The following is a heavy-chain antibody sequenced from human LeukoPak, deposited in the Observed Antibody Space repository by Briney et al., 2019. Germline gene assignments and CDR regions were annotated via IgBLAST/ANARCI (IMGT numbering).Heavy chain of an antibody. CDR3: AKHGDRGAFCSGGTCYPYYYYYMDV. CDR1: GFTFTSYS. D-gene: IGHD2-15*01. CDR2: ISGSGGST. J-gene: IGHJ6*03. V-gene: IGHV3-23*01. Sequence: GGSLRLSCAASGFTFTSYSMNWVRQAPGKGLEWVSAISGSGGSTYYADSVKGRFTISRDNSKNTLYLQMNSLRAEDTAVYYCAKHGDRGAFCSGGTCYPYYYYYMDVWGKGTTVTISS.